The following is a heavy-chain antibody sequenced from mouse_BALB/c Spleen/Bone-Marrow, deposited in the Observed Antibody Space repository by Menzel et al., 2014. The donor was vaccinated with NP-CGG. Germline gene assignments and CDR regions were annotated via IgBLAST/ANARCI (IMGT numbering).Heavy chain of an antibody. J-gene: IGHJ3*01. CDR1: GFNIKDTY. CDR3: AAYYRYLAWFAY. D-gene: IGHD2-14*01. CDR2: IDPANGNT. Sequence: EVKLQESGAELVKPGASVKLSCTASGFNIKDTYMHWVKQRPEQGLEWIGRIDPANGNTKYDPKFQGKATITADTFSNTAYLQLSSLTSEDTAVYYCAAYYRYLAWFAYWGQGTLVTVSA. V-gene: IGHV14-3*02.